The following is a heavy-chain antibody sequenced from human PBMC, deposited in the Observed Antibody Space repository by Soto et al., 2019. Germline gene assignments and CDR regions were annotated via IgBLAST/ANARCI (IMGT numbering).Heavy chain of an antibody. CDR2: SYWDDDK. J-gene: IGHJ4*02. Sequence: SGPTLVNPTQTLPLTCTVSGFSLSTTGVAAGWIRQAPGKALEWLALSYWDDDKRYSPSLKRRLTITKDTSRNQVVLTMTNMGRVETATYVCARRPPPRLTPEKYCDYWGQGIRGAVSS. CDR1: GFSLSTTGVA. D-gene: IGHD4-17*01. CDR3: ARRPPPRLTPEKYCDY. V-gene: IGHV2-5*02.